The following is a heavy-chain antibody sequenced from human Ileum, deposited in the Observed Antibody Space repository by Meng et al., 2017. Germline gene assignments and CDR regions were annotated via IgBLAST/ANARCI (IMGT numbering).Heavy chain of an antibody. Sequence: GESLKISCAASGFTVSSNYMNWVRQAPGKGLEWVSVIYSGSTTYYPDSVKGRFTISRDNSKNTLYLHMNSLRAEDTAVYYCAREIVIPTNSWFDPWGQGTLVTVSS. V-gene: IGHV3-53*01. D-gene: IGHD2/OR15-2a*01. J-gene: IGHJ5*02. CDR1: GFTVSSNY. CDR3: AREIVIPTNSWFDP. CDR2: IYSGSTT.